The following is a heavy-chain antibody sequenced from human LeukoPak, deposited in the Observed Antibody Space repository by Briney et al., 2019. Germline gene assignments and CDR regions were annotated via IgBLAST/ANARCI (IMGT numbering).Heavy chain of an antibody. CDR2: MNVKTGAT. Sequence: ASVKVSCKASGYIFRKYAITWVRQAPGHGLEWLGWMNVKTGATSSAQRFPGRFTMTRDTSIGTASMEFSSLTSDDTAVYYCARQSGTYWGLDYWGQGTLVTVSS. CDR1: GYIFRKYA. V-gene: IGHV1-2*02. D-gene: IGHD1-26*01. J-gene: IGHJ4*02. CDR3: ARQSGTYWGLDY.